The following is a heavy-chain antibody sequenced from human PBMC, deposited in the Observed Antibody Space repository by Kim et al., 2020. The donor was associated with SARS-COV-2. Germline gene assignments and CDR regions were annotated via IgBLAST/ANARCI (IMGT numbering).Heavy chain of an antibody. CDR3: ASLLGSGRPYYYYYGMDV. V-gene: IGHV4-34*01. CDR1: GGSFSGYY. J-gene: IGHJ6*02. Sequence: SETLSLTCAVYGGSFSGYYWSWIRQPPGKGLEWIWEINHSGSTNYNPSLKSRVTISVDTSKNQFSLKLSSVTAADTAVYYCASLLGSGRPYYYYYGMDVWGQGTTVTVSS. D-gene: IGHD3-10*02. CDR2: INHSGST.